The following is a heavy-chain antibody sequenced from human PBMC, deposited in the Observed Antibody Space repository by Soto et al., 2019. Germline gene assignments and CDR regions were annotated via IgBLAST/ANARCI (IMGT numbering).Heavy chain of an antibody. CDR1: GYSFTSYW. D-gene: IGHD6-19*01. V-gene: IGHV5-51*01. J-gene: IGHJ6*02. Sequence: PGESLKISCKGSGYSFTSYWIGWVRQVPGKGLEWMGIIYPGDSDTRYSPSFQGQVTVSADKSISTAYLQWSSLKASDTAMYYCARQPYSSGTLDYYYGMDVWGQGTTVTVSS. CDR3: ARQPYSSGTLDYYYGMDV. CDR2: IYPGDSDT.